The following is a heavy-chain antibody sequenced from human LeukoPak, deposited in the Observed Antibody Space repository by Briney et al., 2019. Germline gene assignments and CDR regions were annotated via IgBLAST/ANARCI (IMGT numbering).Heavy chain of an antibody. J-gene: IGHJ4*02. CDR2: MSSSSGYI. D-gene: IGHD4-17*01. V-gene: IGHV3-21*01. CDR1: GFTFSTYT. Sequence: SGGSLRLSCAASGFTFSTYTMNWVRQAPGKGLEWVSSMSSSSGYIYYTDSVRGRFTISRDNAKNSLYLQMNSLRAEDTAVYYCARVDYAPRALDYWGQGTLVTVSS. CDR3: ARVDYAPRALDY.